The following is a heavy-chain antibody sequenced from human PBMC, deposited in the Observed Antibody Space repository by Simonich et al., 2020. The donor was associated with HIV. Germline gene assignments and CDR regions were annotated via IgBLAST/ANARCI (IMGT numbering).Heavy chain of an antibody. J-gene: IGHJ4*02. CDR1: GGSFSGYY. Sequence: QVQLQQWGAGLLKPSETLSLTFAVYGGSFSGYYWSWIRQPPGKGLEWIGEINHSGNNHNNPSLKSRVTKSVDTSKNQFSLKLSSVTAADTAVYYCARGFYQRLYYFDYWGQGTLVTVSS. CDR3: ARGFYQRLYYFDY. V-gene: IGHV4-34*01. CDR2: INHSGNN. D-gene: IGHD2-2*01.